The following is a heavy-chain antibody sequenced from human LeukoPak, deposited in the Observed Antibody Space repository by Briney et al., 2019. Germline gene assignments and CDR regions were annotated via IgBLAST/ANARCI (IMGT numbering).Heavy chain of an antibody. CDR2: LRRKANTYAT. V-gene: IGHV3-73*01. J-gene: IGHJ4*02. CDR1: GLTFSGSD. D-gene: IGHD1-26*01. CDR3: TRSLPIVGAPYFFYS. Sequence: GGSLRLSCAASGLTFSGSDMHWARQASGKALECVGSLRRKANTYATAYAASVKGRFTISSDDSKNTPYLHMTNLQSQDTAVYYGTRSLPIVGAPYFFYSSGQGNLGSVS.